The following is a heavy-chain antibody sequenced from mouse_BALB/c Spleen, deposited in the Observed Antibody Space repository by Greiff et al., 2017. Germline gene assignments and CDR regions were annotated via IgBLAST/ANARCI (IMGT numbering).Heavy chain of an antibody. Sequence: VQLQESGPGLVQPSQSLSITCTVSGFSLTSYGVHWVRHSPGKGLEWLGVIWSGGSTDYNAAFISRLSISKDNSKSQVFFKMNSLQANDTAIYYCARNSHYYGSSYGYFEVWGAGTTVTVSS. V-gene: IGHV2-2*02. J-gene: IGHJ1*01. CDR1: GFSLTSYG. D-gene: IGHD1-1*01. CDR2: IWSGGST. CDR3: ARNSHYYGSSYGYFEV.